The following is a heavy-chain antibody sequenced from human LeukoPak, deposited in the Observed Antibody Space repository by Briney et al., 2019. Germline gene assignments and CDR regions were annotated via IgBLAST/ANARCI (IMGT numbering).Heavy chain of an antibody. CDR1: GFTFSSYA. J-gene: IGHJ4*02. CDR2: ISGSGGST. D-gene: IGHD1-26*01. Sequence: GGSLRLSCAASGFTFSSYAMSWVRQAPGKELEWVSAISGSGGSTYYADSVKGRFTISRDNSKNTLYLQMNSLRAEDTAVYYCAKDIFPSLVGAFDYWGQGTLVTVSS. V-gene: IGHV3-23*01. CDR3: AKDIFPSLVGAFDY.